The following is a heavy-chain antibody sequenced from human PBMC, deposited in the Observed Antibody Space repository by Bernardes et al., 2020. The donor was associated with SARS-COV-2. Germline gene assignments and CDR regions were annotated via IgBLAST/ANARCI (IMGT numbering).Heavy chain of an antibody. V-gene: IGHV4-4*02. Sequence: ATLSLTGAVSGGSISSSNWRSWVSQPPGKGLEWIGEIYHSGSTNYNPSLKSRVTISVDKSKNQFSLKLSSVTAADTAVYYCARAADIVVGGGYYGMDVWGQGTTVTVSS. CDR1: GGSISSSNW. J-gene: IGHJ6*02. CDR3: ARAADIVVGGGYYGMDV. CDR2: IYHSGST. D-gene: IGHD2-15*01.